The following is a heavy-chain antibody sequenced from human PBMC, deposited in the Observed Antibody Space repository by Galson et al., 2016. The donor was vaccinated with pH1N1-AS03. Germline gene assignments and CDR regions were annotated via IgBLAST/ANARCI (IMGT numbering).Heavy chain of an antibody. CDR2: IKSKTHGGTT. D-gene: IGHD2-21*02. CDR3: STGLLWFDFFEF. Sequence: PRLSCAASGFSFTNAWMNWVRQVPGKGLEWVGRIKSKTHGGTTVYAAPVKGRFTISRDDSKNMVYLQMNSLKTEDTAVYYCSTGLLWFDFFEFWGPGTLSPSPQ. CDR1: GFSFTNAW. V-gene: IGHV3-15*01. J-gene: IGHJ4*01.